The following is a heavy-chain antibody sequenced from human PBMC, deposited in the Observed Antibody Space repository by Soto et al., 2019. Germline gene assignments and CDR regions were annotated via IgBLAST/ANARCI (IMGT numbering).Heavy chain of an antibody. V-gene: IGHV1-69*01. J-gene: IGHJ6*02. Sequence: QVQLVQSGAEVKKPGSSVKVSCKASGGTFGSYDISWVRQAPGQGLEWMGGIIPIPGTANYAQKFQGRVTIAADESTSTAHIELSSLRSEDTAVYYCARSQGSSTSLETYYYYYYGMDVWGQGTTVTVSS. CDR1: GGTFGSYD. CDR2: IIPIPGTA. D-gene: IGHD2-2*01. CDR3: ARSQGSSTSLETYYYYYYGMDV.